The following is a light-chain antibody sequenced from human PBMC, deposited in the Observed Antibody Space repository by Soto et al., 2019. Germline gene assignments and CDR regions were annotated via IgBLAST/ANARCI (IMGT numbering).Light chain of an antibody. CDR2: LNSDGSH. J-gene: IGLJ3*02. CDR1: SGHNSYA. V-gene: IGLV4-69*01. CDR3: QTWSTDIRA. Sequence: QLVLTQPPSASASLGASVKLTCTLSSGHNSYAIAWHQQQPEKGPRYLMKLNSDGSHSKGDGIPDRFSGSSSGAERYLTISSLQSEDEAVYYCQTWSTDIRAFGGGTQLTVL.